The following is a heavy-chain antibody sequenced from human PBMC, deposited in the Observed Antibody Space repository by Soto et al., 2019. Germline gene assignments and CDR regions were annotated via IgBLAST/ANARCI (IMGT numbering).Heavy chain of an antibody. V-gene: IGHV2-5*02. CDR3: AHSQVVELGIAAGFDY. J-gene: IGHJ4*02. Sequence: SGPTLVNPTQTLTLTCTFSGFSLSTSGVGVGWIRQPPGKALEWLALIYWDDDKRYSPSLRSRLTITKDTSKNQVVLTMTNMDPADTATYYCAHSQVVELGIAAGFDYWGQGTLVTVSS. D-gene: IGHD6-13*01. CDR2: IYWDDDK. CDR1: GFSLSTSGVG.